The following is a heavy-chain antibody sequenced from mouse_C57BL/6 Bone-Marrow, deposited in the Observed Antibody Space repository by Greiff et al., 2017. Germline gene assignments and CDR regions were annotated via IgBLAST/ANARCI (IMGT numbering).Heavy chain of an antibody. D-gene: IGHD2-1*01. V-gene: IGHV1-76*01. CDR3: ARGGGNYGAWFAY. CDR2: IYPGSGNT. CDR1: GYTFTDYY. Sequence: QAQLKESGAELVRPGASVKLSCKASGYTFTDYYINWVKQRPGQGLEWIARIYPGSGNTYYNEKFKGKATLTAEKSSSTAYMQLSSLTSEDSAVYFCARGGGNYGAWFAYWGQGTLVTVSA. J-gene: IGHJ3*01.